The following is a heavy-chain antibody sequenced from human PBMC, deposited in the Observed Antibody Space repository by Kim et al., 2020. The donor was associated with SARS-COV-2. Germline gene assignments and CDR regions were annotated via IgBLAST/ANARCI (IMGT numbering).Heavy chain of an antibody. CDR1: GGSITNNHYY. CDR2: IYYTGST. CDR3: ASLTSGWFAY. D-gene: IGHD2-2*01. J-gene: IGHJ5*01. V-gene: IGHV4-39*01. Sequence: SETLSLTCTVSGGSITNNHYYWGWLRQPPGKGLEWIGSIYYTGSTYYNPSLRSRVTISIDTSKTQFALNLNSVTAADTALYYCASLTSGWFAYWGQGALVTVSS.